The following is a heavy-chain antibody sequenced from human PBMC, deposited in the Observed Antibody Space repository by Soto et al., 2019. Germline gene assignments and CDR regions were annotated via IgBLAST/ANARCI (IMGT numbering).Heavy chain of an antibody. CDR2: IYHSGST. CDR3: ARGWLRLETHPNVHAFDI. V-gene: IGHV4-30-2*01. Sequence: QLQLQESGSGLVKPSQTLSLTGAVSGGSISSGGYSWSWVRQPPGKGLAWIGYIYHSGSTYYNPSLKSRVTISGDRSKNQDALKRSSVTAADTAVYYCARGWLRLETHPNVHAFDIWGQGTMVTVSS. D-gene: IGHD5-12*01. J-gene: IGHJ3*02. CDR1: GGSISSGGYS.